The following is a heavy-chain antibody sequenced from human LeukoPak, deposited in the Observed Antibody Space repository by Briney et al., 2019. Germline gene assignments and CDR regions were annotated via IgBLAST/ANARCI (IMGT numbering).Heavy chain of an antibody. CDR3: ARGRVGGSGSSNYYYGMDV. CDR1: GYSISSGYY. V-gene: IGHV4-34*01. J-gene: IGHJ6*04. Sequence: SETLSLTCAVSGYSISSGYYWSWIRQPPGKGLEWIGEINHSGSTNYNPSLKSRVTISVDTSKNQFSLKLSSVTAADTAVYYCARGRVGGSGSSNYYYGMDVWGKGTTVTVSS. D-gene: IGHD3-10*01. CDR2: INHSGST.